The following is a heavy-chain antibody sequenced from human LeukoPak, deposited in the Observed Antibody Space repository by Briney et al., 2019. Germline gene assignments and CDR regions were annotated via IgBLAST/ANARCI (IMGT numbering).Heavy chain of an antibody. V-gene: IGHV3-30-3*01. J-gene: IGHJ6*02. CDR2: ISYDGSNK. Sequence: PGGSLRLSCAASGFTFSSYAMHWVRQAPGKGLEWVAVISYDGSNKYYADSVKGRFTISRDNSKNTLYLQMSSLRAEDTAVYYCARVGAVAGLDVWGQGTTVTVSS. D-gene: IGHD6-19*01. CDR3: ARVGAVAGLDV. CDR1: GFTFSSYA.